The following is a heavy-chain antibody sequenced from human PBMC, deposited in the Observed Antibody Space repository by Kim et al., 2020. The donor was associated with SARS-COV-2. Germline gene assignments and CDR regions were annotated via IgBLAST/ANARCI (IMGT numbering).Heavy chain of an antibody. D-gene: IGHD3-3*01. J-gene: IGHJ5*02. Sequence: ASVKVSCKASGYTFTSYAMNWVRQAPGQGLEWMGWINTNTGNPTYAQGFTGRFVFSLDTSVSTAYLQISSLKAEDTAVYYCAREDRTATIFGVVIIGWFDPWGQGTLVTVSS. V-gene: IGHV7-4-1*02. CDR3: AREDRTATIFGVVIIGWFDP. CDR1: GYTFTSYA. CDR2: INTNTGNP.